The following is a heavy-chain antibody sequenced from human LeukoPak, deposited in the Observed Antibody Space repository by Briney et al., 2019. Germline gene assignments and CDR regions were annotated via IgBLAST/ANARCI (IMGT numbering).Heavy chain of an antibody. CDR2: IYHSGST. J-gene: IGHJ6*03. CDR1: GGSISSSNW. D-gene: IGHD4-17*01. CDR3: ARDLRGDSETGPSPPRLQYYYNYYMDV. Sequence: SETLSLTCAVSGGSISSSNWWSWVRQPPGKGLEWIGEIYHSGSTNYNPSLKSRVTISVDTSKNQFSLRLSSVTAADTAVYYCARDLRGDSETGPSPPRLQYYYNYYMDVWGKGTTVTVSS. V-gene: IGHV4-4*02.